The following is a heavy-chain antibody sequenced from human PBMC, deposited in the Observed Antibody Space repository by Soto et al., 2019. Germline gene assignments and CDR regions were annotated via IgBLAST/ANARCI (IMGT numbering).Heavy chain of an antibody. CDR1: GGSISSGGYS. D-gene: IGHD3-22*01. Sequence: SETLSLTCTVSGGSISSGGYSWSWIRQPPGKGLEWIGYIYHSGSTYYNPSLKTRVTISVDRSKNQFSLKLSSVTAADTAVYYCARGGVDYYDSSGYYFSPYYFDYWGQGTLVTVSS. J-gene: IGHJ4*02. CDR3: ARGGVDYYDSSGYYFSPYYFDY. V-gene: IGHV4-30-2*01. CDR2: IYHSGST.